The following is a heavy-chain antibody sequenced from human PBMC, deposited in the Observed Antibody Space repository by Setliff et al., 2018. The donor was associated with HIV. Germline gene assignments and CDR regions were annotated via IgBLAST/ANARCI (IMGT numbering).Heavy chain of an antibody. V-gene: IGHV4-39*02. CDR2: IYYSGST. J-gene: IGHJ4*02. CDR3: ARRMAAGTFDY. CDR1: GGSIKSSSDY. Sequence: SETLSLSCTVSGGSIKSSSDYWGWIRQPPGKGLEWIGTIYYSGSTYYNPSLKSRLTIAVDTSRNYFSLKLSSVTAADTAMYYCARRMAAGTFDYWGQGTLVTVSS. D-gene: IGHD6-13*01.